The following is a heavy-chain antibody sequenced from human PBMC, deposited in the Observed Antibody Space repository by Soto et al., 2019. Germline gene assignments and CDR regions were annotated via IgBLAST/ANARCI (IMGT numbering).Heavy chain of an antibody. CDR2: IHHTGTT. D-gene: IGHD2-2*01. Sequence: SETLSLTCAVYGDSINSDVYWSWVRQPPGKGLEWIGEIHHTGTTTYNPSLKSRVTVSKDQSKNQFSLSLTSVTAADTAVYYCARLGKYYQSLDPWGPGTLVT. CDR3: ARLGKYYQSLDP. V-gene: IGHV4-4*02. CDR1: GDSINSDVY. J-gene: IGHJ5*02.